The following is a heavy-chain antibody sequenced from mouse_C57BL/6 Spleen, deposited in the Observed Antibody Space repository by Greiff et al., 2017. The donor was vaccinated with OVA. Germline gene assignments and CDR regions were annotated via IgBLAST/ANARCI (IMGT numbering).Heavy chain of an antibody. CDR3: AINGVYGNFDY. J-gene: IGHJ2*01. D-gene: IGHD2-1*01. CDR2: IDPSASYT. Sequence: QVQLQQPGAELVMPGASVKLSCKASGYTFTSYWMHWVKQRPGQGLEWIGEIDPSASYTTYNQKFKGKSTLTVDKSSSTAYMQLSSLTSEDAAVYYCAINGVYGNFDYWGQGTTLTVSS. V-gene: IGHV1-69*01. CDR1: GYTFTSYW.